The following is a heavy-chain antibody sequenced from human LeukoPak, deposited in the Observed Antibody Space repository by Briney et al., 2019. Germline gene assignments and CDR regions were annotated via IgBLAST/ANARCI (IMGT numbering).Heavy chain of an antibody. V-gene: IGHV3-23*01. CDR1: GFTFSTYA. D-gene: IGHD6-25*01. Sequence: GGSLRLSCAASGFTFSTYAMSWVRQAPGRGPEWLALILDNGSNTFYADSVKGRFTISRDNSKNTPFLHMNSLRAEDTAVYYCAKRLPHNFDYWGQGTLVTVSS. CDR3: AKRLPHNFDY. CDR2: ILDNGSNT. J-gene: IGHJ4*02.